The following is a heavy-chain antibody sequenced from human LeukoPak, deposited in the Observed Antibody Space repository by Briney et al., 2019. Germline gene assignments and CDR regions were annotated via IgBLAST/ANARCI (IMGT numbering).Heavy chain of an antibody. V-gene: IGHV4-31*03. D-gene: IGHD3-22*01. CDR3: ARGDYDSSGYYSPYFDY. Sequence: SQTLSLTCTVSGGSISSGGYYWSWLRQHPGKGLEWIGYIYYSGSTYSNPSLKSRVTISVDTSKNQFSLKLSSVTAADTAVYYCARGDYDSSGYYSPYFDYWGQGTLVTVSS. J-gene: IGHJ4*02. CDR1: GGSISSGGYY. CDR2: IYYSGST.